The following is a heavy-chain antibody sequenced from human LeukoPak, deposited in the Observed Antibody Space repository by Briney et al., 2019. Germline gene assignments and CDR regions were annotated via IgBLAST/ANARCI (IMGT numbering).Heavy chain of an antibody. D-gene: IGHD3-22*01. V-gene: IGHV3-48*01. J-gene: IGHJ4*02. CDR1: GFTFSIYS. CDR2: ISSSSGTT. Sequence: GGSLRLSCAASGFTFSIYSMNWVRQAPGKGLEWVSYISSSSGTTFYADSVKGRFTISRDNAKNSLYLQMNSLRAEDTAIYYCAKDLTYYYDSTGYYFDYWGQGTLVTVSS. CDR3: AKDLTYYYDSTGYYFDY.